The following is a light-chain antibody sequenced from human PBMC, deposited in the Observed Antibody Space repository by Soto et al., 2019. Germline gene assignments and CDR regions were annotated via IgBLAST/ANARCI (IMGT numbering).Light chain of an antibody. V-gene: IGKV3-11*01. Sequence: EIVLTQSPATLSLSPGERATLSCRASQSVSSYLAWYQQKPGQAPRLLIYDASNRATGIPARFSGSGSGTDFPLTISSLEPEDFAGYYCQQRSNWPPTFGGGNKVDI. CDR2: DAS. CDR1: QSVSSY. J-gene: IGKJ4*01. CDR3: QQRSNWPPT.